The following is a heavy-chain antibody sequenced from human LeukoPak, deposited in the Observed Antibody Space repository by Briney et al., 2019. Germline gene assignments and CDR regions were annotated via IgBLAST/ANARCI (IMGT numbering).Heavy chain of an antibody. J-gene: IGHJ4*02. CDR2: IYYSGST. CDR1: GGSISSNDYY. D-gene: IGHD3-10*01. CDR3: ARHRYPGSYLIDY. Sequence: SETLSLTCTVSGGSISSNDYYWSWIRQPPGKGLEWIGYIYYSGSTYYNPSLKSRLTISADTSKNQFSLKLRSVTAADTAVYYCARHRYPGSYLIDYWGQGSLVTVSS. V-gene: IGHV4-30-4*01.